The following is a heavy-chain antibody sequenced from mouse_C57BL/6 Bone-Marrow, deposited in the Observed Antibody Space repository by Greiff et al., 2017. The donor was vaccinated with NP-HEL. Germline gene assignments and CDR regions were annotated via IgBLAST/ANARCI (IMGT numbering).Heavy chain of an antibody. V-gene: IGHV1-81*01. J-gene: IGHJ4*01. CDR1: GYTFTSYG. Sequence: QVQLQQSGAELARPGASVKLSCKASGYTFTSYGISWVKQRTGQGLEWIGEIYPRSGNTYYNEKFKGKATLTADKSSSTAYIELRSLTSEDSAVYFCARSYGSSYYYYAMDYWGQGTSVTVSS. CDR2: IYPRSGNT. D-gene: IGHD1-1*01. CDR3: ARSYGSSYYYYAMDY.